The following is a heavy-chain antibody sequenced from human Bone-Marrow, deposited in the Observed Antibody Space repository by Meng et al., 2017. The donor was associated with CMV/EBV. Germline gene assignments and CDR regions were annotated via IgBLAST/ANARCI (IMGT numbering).Heavy chain of an antibody. J-gene: IGHJ2*01. Sequence: SVKVSCKASGFTFTSSAVQWVRQARGQRLEWIGWIVVGSGNTNYAQKFQERVTITRDMSTSTAYMELSSLRSEYTAVYYCAASYSMAAQFYWYFDLWGRGTLVTVSS. CDR1: GFTFTSSA. D-gene: IGHD6-6*01. CDR2: IVVGSGNT. CDR3: AASYSMAAQFYWYFDL. V-gene: IGHV1-58*01.